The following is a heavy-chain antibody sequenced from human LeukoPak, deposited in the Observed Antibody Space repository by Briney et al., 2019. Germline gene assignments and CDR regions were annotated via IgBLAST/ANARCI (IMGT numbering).Heavy chain of an antibody. D-gene: IGHD2-2*01. V-gene: IGHV4-34*01. CDR2: STRSGST. CDR1: GGSFSGHY. Sequence: SETLSLTCAVYGGSFSGHYWTWIRQPPGKGLEWIGESTRSGSTNYNPSLKSRVSISVDTSKNQFSLKLTSVTAADTAVYYCARGQTGAAALDFWGPGSLVTVSS. CDR3: ARGQTGAAALDF. J-gene: IGHJ4*02.